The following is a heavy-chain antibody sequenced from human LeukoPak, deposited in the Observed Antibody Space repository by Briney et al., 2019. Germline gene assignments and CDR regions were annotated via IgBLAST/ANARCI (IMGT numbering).Heavy chain of an antibody. D-gene: IGHD3-9*01. J-gene: IGHJ6*03. CDR2: IYTSGST. Sequence: SETLSLTCTVSGGSISSGSYYWSWIRPPAGKGLEWIGRIYTSGSTNYNPSLKSRVTISVDTSKNQFSLKLSSVTAAGKAVYYCARDRDYDILTGAYYYMDVWGKGTTVTISS. CDR3: ARDRDYDILTGAYYYMDV. CDR1: GGSISSGSYY. V-gene: IGHV4-61*02.